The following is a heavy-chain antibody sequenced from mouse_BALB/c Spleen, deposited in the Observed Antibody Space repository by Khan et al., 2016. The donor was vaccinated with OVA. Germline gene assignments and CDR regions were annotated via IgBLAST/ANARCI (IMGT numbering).Heavy chain of an antibody. J-gene: IGHJ2*01. Sequence: EVELVESGGGLVQPGGSLKLSCAASEFTFSSYGMSWVRQTPDKRLELVATINSNGGSTYYPDSVKGRFTISRDNAKNTLYRQMSSLKSEDTAMYYCARMARTINWGQGTTLTVSS. CDR1: EFTFSSYG. CDR3: ARMARTIN. CDR2: INSNGGST. V-gene: IGHV5-6-3*01.